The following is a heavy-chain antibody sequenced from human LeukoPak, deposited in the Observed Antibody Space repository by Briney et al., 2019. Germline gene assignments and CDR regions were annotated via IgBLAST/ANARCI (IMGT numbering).Heavy chain of an antibody. CDR2: IKQDGSDK. V-gene: IGHV3-7*01. CDR1: GFTFSSYW. CDR3: ARSLWPEDY. D-gene: IGHD2-21*01. J-gene: IGHJ4*02. Sequence: GGSLRLSCVASGFTFSSYWMSWVRQAPGKGLEWVANIKQDGSDKYYVDSVKGRFTISRDNAKNSLYLQMNSPRAEDTAVYYCARSLWPEDYWGQGTLVTVSS.